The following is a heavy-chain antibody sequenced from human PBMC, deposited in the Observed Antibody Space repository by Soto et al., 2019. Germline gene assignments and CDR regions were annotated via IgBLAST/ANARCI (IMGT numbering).Heavy chain of an antibody. CDR1: GFTFGDYA. V-gene: IGHV3-49*04. Sequence: PGGSLRLSCTASGFTFGDYAMSWVRQAPGKGLEWVGFIRSKAYGGTTEYAASVKGRFTISRDDSKSIAYLQMNSLKTEDTAVYYCTRVQSGYSGYPYYFDYWGQGTLGTGSS. CDR2: IRSKAYGGTT. CDR3: TRVQSGYSGYPYYFDY. D-gene: IGHD5-12*01. J-gene: IGHJ4*02.